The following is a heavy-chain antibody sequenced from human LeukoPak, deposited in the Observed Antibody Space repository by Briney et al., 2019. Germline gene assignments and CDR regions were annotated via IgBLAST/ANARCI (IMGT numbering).Heavy chain of an antibody. CDR3: ARLDVFYDAFDI. Sequence: GESLKISCKGSGYSFTSYWIGWVRQLPGKGLEWMGVIYPGDSDTRYSPSFQGQVTISADKSIGTAYLQWSSLKASETAMYYCARLDVFYDAFDIWGQGTMVTVSS. CDR1: GYSFTSYW. CDR2: IYPGDSDT. D-gene: IGHD2-21*01. J-gene: IGHJ3*02. V-gene: IGHV5-51*01.